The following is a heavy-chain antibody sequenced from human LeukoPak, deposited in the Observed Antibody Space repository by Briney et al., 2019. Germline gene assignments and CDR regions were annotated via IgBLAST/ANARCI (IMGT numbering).Heavy chain of an antibody. CDR2: IYYSGST. Sequence: SSETLSLTCTVSGGSISSSSYYWGWIRQPPGKGLEWIGSIYYSGSTYYNPSLKSRVTISVDTSKNQFSLKLSSVTAADTAVYYCARRGYSSSWYYFDYWGQGTLVTVSS. CDR3: ARRGYSSSWYYFDY. D-gene: IGHD6-13*01. CDR1: GGSISSSSYY. J-gene: IGHJ4*02. V-gene: IGHV4-39*01.